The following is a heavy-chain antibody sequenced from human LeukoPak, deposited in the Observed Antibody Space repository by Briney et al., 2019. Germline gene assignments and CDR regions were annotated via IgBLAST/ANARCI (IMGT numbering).Heavy chain of an antibody. J-gene: IGHJ4*02. V-gene: IGHV4-59*01. CDR1: GGSISSYY. CDR3: ARVTGYIVEDYFDY. Sequence: PSETLSLTCTVSGGSISSYYWSWIRQPPGKGLEWIGYIYYSGSTNYNPSLKSRVTISVDTSKNQFSLKLSSVTAADTAVYYCARVTGYIVEDYFDYWGQGTLVTVSS. CDR2: IYYSGST. D-gene: IGHD3-22*01.